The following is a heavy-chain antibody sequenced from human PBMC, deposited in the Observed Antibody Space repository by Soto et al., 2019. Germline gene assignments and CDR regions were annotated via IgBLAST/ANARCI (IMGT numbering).Heavy chain of an antibody. Sequence: SETLSLTCTVSGGSIRNTTYYWGWIRQPPGRGLEWIGTIYFSGSTYYNPSLKSRVTISVDTSKNQFSLKVSSVTAADTAVYYCAEISFYYYYMDVWGKGTTVTVSS. CDR1: GGSIRNTTYY. CDR2: IYFSGST. V-gene: IGHV4-39*01. J-gene: IGHJ6*03. CDR3: AEISFYYYYMDV.